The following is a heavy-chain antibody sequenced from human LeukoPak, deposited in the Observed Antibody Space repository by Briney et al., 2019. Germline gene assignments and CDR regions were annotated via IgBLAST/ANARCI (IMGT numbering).Heavy chain of an antibody. V-gene: IGHV4-39*01. J-gene: IGHJ5*02. CDR2: IYYSGST. D-gene: IGHD3-9*01. Sequence: PSETLSLTCTVSGGSISTSNYYWGWIRQPPGKGLEWIGSIYYSGSTYYNPSLKSRVTISVDTSKNQFSLKLSSVTAADTAVYYCAKLLRYFDWFDPWGQGTLVTVSS. CDR1: GGSISTSNYY. CDR3: AKLLRYFDWFDP.